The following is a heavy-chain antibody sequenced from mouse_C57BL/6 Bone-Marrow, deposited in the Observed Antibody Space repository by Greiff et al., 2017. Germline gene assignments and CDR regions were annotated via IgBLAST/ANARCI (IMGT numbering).Heavy chain of an antibody. Sequence: EVKVEESGGGLVQPGGSLKLSCAASGFTFSDYGMAWVRQAPRKGPEWVAFISNLAYSIYYADTVTGRFTISRENAKNTLYLEMSSLRSEDTAMYYCARQDYSNWYFDVWGTGTTVTVSS. CDR3: ARQDYSNWYFDV. J-gene: IGHJ1*03. CDR2: ISNLAYSI. D-gene: IGHD2-5*01. V-gene: IGHV5-15*04. CDR1: GFTFSDYG.